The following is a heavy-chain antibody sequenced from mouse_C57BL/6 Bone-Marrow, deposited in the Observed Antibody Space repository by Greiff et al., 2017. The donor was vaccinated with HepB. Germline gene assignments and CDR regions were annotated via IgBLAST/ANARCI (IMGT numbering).Heavy chain of an antibody. D-gene: IGHD2-5*01. Sequence: VQLQQSGPGLVKPSQSLSLTCSVTGYSITSGYYWNWIRQFPGNKLEWMGYISYDGSNNYNPSLKNRISITRDTSKNQFFLKLNSVTTEDTATYYCAREAYYSNFYYAMDYWGQGTSVTVSS. CDR3: AREAYYSNFYYAMDY. V-gene: IGHV3-6*01. CDR1: GYSITSGYY. J-gene: IGHJ4*01. CDR2: ISYDGSN.